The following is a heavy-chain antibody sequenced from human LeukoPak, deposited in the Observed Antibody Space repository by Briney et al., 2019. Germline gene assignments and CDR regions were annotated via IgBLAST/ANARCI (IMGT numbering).Heavy chain of an antibody. Sequence: GGSLRLSCAASGFTFSSYAMHWVRQAPGKGLEYVSAISSNGGSTYYANSVKGRFTISRDNSKNTLYLQMGSLRAEDMAVYYCARVGWSTESYYFDYWAREPWSPPPQ. CDR2: ISSNGGST. D-gene: IGHD2-15*01. CDR3: ARVGWSTESYYFDY. V-gene: IGHV3-64*01. J-gene: IGHJ4*02. CDR1: GFTFSSYA.